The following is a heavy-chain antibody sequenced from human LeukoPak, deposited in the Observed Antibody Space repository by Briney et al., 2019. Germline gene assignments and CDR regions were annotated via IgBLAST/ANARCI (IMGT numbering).Heavy chain of an antibody. V-gene: IGHV4-39*07. CDR3: ARDVLAAPGTFDY. J-gene: IGHJ4*02. CDR2: VYYGGIT. D-gene: IGHD6-13*01. Sequence: PSETLSLTCIVFGGSISSSDYYWGWIRQPPGKGLEWIGSVYYGGITYYNPSLKRRVTISVDTSKNQFSLNLSSVTAANTAVYYCARDVLAAPGTFDYWGQGALVTVSS. CDR1: GGSISSSDYY.